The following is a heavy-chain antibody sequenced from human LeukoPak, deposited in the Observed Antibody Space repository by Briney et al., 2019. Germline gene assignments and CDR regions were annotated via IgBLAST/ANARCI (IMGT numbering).Heavy chain of an antibody. CDR1: GFTFSNHW. CDR3: ARGQWVAY. J-gene: IGHJ4*02. V-gene: IGHV3-7*01. Sequence: PGGSLRLSCAAAGFTFSNHWMSWARQTPGKGLEWVANIKQDGSDKYYVDSVKGRFTISRDNAKNSLYLQMNNLRAEDTAVYYCARGQWVAYWGQGTLVTVSS. D-gene: IGHD2-15*01. CDR2: IKQDGSDK.